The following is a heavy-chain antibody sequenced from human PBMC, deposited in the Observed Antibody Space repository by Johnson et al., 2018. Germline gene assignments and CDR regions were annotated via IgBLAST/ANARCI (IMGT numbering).Heavy chain of an antibody. CDR3: VKGGDCYTLDV. V-gene: IGHV3-43*01. Sequence: EVQLGEAGGGVVQPGGSLRLSCSASGFTFDDYSMYWVRQAPGKGLEWVSLITWDATGTYYADTVKGRFTISRDNNNNSLYLQMQSLRPEDTALYYGVKGGDCYTLDVWGQGTTVTVSS. D-gene: IGHD2-21*02. CDR2: ITWDATGT. CDR1: GFTFDDYS. J-gene: IGHJ6*02.